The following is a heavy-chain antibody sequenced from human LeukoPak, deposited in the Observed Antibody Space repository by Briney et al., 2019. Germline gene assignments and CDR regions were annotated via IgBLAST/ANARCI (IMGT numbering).Heavy chain of an antibody. V-gene: IGHV3-23*01. D-gene: IGHD5-18*01. Sequence: GGSLRLSCAASGFTFSSYAMSWVRQAPGKGLEWVSSISNSGGRTFYTDSVKGRFTISRDNSKITLYLQMSSLTVDDTAVYYCAREEDSAWPTWGQGTLVTVSA. J-gene: IGHJ1*01. CDR2: ISNSGGRT. CDR1: GFTFSSYA. CDR3: AREEDSAWPT.